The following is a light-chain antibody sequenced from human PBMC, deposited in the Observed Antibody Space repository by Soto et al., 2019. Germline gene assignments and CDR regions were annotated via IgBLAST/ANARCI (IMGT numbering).Light chain of an antibody. Sequence: EIVMTHSPATLSVSPREGATLSRRASQGIGDTLAWYQQKPGQTPRLLIYDTSIRATGAPARFSGSRSGAEFTLTISSLQSEDFAVYYCQHYVTWPLTFGGGTKVDIK. CDR2: DTS. J-gene: IGKJ4*01. V-gene: IGKV3-15*01. CDR3: QHYVTWPLT. CDR1: QGIGDT.